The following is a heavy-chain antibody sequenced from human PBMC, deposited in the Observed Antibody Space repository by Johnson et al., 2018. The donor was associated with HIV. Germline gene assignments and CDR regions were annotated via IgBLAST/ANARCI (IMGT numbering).Heavy chain of an antibody. CDR1: GFIFSNNW. J-gene: IGHJ3*02. V-gene: IGHV3-33*08. CDR3: ARGVDGAFDI. CDR2: IWYDGSNK. D-gene: IGHD3-10*01. Sequence: QMLLVESGGGVVQPGRSLRLSCAASGFIFSNNWMTWVRQAPGKGLEWVAVIWYDGSNKYYADSVKGRFTISRDNSKNTLYLQMNSLRAEDTAVYYCARGVDGAFDIWGQGTMVTVSS.